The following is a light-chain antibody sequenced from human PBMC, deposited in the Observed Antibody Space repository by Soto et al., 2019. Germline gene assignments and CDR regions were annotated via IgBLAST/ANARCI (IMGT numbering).Light chain of an antibody. CDR2: GAS. CDR3: QQYGSSPPFT. CDR1: QSVSSSY. Sequence: EIVLTQSPGTLSLSPGERATLSCRASQSVSSSYLAWYQQKPGQAPRLLIYGASSRATGIPDRFSGSGSGTDFTLTISRLEPEDFAVDYRQQYGSSPPFTFGPGTKVDIK. J-gene: IGKJ3*01. V-gene: IGKV3-20*01.